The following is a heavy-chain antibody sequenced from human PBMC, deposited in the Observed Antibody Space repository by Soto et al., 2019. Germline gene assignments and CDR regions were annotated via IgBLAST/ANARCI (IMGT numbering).Heavy chain of an antibody. V-gene: IGHV3-30-3*01. CDR1: GFTFSSYA. Sequence: GGSLGLSCRASGFTFSSYAMHWVRQAPGKGLEWVGVISYDGSNKYYADSVKGRFTISRDNSKNTLYLQMNSLRAEDTAVYYCARGDLYYYDSSGYPQAYYYYGMDVWGQGTTVTVSS. J-gene: IGHJ6*02. CDR3: ARGDLYYYDSSGYPQAYYYYGMDV. D-gene: IGHD3-22*01. CDR2: ISYDGSNK.